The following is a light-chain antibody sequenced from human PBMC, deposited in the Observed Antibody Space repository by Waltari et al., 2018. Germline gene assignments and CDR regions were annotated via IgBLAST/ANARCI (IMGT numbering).Light chain of an antibody. J-gene: IGKJ1*01. V-gene: IGKV2-28*01. CDR1: QSLQHFNGTNY. Sequence: DIGMTQSPLSLAVTPGEQASISCRSSQSLQHFNGTNYLDWYLQKPGQPPQLLIYLGSTRAAVVPDRFSGRGAGTYFTMKISRVEAEYVGVYYCMQGIQTPWTFGQGTKVEIK. CDR3: MQGIQTPWT. CDR2: LGS.